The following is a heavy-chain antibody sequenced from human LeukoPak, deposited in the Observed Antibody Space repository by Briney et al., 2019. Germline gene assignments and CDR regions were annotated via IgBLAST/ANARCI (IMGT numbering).Heavy chain of an antibody. V-gene: IGHV1-18*01. D-gene: IGHD1-26*01. CDR2: ISAYNGNT. Sequence: ASVKVSCKASGYTFTSYGISWVRQAPGQGLEWMGWISAYNGNTNYAQKLQGRVTMTTDTSTSTAYMELRSLRSDDTAVYYCARVAGATQARYYYYMDVWGKGTAVTVSS. CDR1: GYTFTSYG. J-gene: IGHJ6*03. CDR3: ARVAGATQARYYYYMDV.